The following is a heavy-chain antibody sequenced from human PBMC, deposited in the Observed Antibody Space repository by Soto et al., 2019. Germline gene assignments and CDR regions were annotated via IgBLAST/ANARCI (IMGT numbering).Heavy chain of an antibody. J-gene: IGHJ6*03. V-gene: IGHV3-23*01. CDR2: ISGSGGST. CDR1: GFTFSSYA. D-gene: IGHD2-21*01. Sequence: GGSLRLSCAASGFTFSSYAMSWVRQAPGKGLEWVSAISGSGGSTYYADSVKGRFTISRDNSKNTLYLQMNSLRAEDTAVYYCAKAPLAYCGGDCYLDVWGQGTTVTVSS. CDR3: AKAPLAYCGGDCYLDV.